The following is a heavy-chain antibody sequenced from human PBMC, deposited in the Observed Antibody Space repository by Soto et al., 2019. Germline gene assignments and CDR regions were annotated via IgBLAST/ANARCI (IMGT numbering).Heavy chain of an antibody. Sequence: QVQLVQSGAEVKKPGSSVKVSCKASGGTFSSYAISWVRQAPGQGLEWMGGIIPIFGTANYAQKFQGRVTITADKSTSTAYMELSSLRSEDTAVYYCERGGCSSTCCYSYNWFDPWGQGTLVTVSS. V-gene: IGHV1-69*06. CDR1: GGTFSSYA. CDR3: ERGGCSSTCCYSYNWFDP. J-gene: IGHJ5*02. CDR2: IIPIFGTA. D-gene: IGHD2-2*01.